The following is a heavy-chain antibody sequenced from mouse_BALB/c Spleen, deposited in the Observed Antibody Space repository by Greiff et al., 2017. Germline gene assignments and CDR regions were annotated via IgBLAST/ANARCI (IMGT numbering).Heavy chain of an antibody. V-gene: IGHV1S34*01. CDR1: GYSFTGYY. Sequence: LVKTGASVKISCKASGYSFTGYYMHWVKQSHGKSLEWIGYISCYNGATSYNQKFKGKATFTVDTSSSTAYMQFNSLTSEDSAVYYCARFPITTVVATGFDYWGQGTTLTVSS. CDR2: ISCYNGAT. J-gene: IGHJ2*01. CDR3: ARFPITTVVATGFDY. D-gene: IGHD1-1*01.